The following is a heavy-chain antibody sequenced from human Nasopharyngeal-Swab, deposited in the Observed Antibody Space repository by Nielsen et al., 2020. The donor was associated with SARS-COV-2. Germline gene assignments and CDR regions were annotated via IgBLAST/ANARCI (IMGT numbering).Heavy chain of an antibody. CDR3: ARPLAAAGTGCDY. CDR2: ISYDGSNK. Sequence: WIRQPPGKGLEWVAVISYDGSNKYYADSGKGRFTISRDNSKNTLYLQMNSLRAEDTAVYYCARPLAAAGTGCDYWGQGTRVTVSS. J-gene: IGHJ4*02. D-gene: IGHD6-13*01. V-gene: IGHV3-30*03.